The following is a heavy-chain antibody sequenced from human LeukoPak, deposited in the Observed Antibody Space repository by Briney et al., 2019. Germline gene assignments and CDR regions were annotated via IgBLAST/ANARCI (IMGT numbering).Heavy chain of an antibody. CDR3: ARDGAVDILTGYGAFDM. J-gene: IGHJ3*02. Sequence: SETLSLTCTVSGGSISNYYWSWIRQPPGKGLEWIGYIYYSGSPNYNPSLNSRVIISLDTSRNQFSLKLSSVTAADTAVYYCARDGAVDILTGYGAFDMWGQGTMVTVSS. V-gene: IGHV4-59*01. CDR2: IYYSGSP. D-gene: IGHD3-9*01. CDR1: GGSISNYY.